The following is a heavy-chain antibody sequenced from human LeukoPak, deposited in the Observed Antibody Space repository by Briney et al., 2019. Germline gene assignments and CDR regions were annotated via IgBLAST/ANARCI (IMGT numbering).Heavy chain of an antibody. D-gene: IGHD6-19*01. J-gene: IGHJ6*02. CDR1: GFTFSSYA. CDR3: ALGPDSSGWYQADVYYYGMDV. V-gene: IGHV3-23*01. CDR2: ISGSGGST. Sequence: QPGGSLRLSCAASGFTFSSYAMSWVRQAPGKGLEWVSAISGSGGSTYYADSVKGRFTISRDNSKNTLYLQMNSLRAEDTAIYYCALGPDSSGWYQADVYYYGMDVWGQGTTVTVSS.